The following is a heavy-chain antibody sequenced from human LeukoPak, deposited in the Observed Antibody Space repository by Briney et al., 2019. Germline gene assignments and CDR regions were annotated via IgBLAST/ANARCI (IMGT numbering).Heavy chain of an antibody. Sequence: EASVKVSCKASGYTFTSHGIGWVRQAPGQGLEWMGWISAYNGITDYAQNLQGRVTMTTDTSTSTAYMELRSLRSEDTAVYYCAREVVPASGGFLWGQGTLVAVSS. J-gene: IGHJ4*02. V-gene: IGHV1-18*01. CDR3: AREVVPASGGFL. CDR1: GYTFTSHG. D-gene: IGHD2-15*01. CDR2: ISAYNGIT.